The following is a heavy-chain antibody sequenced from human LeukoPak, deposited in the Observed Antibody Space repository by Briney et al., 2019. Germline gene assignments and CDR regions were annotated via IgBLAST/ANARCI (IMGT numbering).Heavy chain of an antibody. CDR2: INAGIGNT. CDR3: AREWQQLVLGY. Sequence: ASVKVSCKASGYIFTTYAIHWVRQAPGQRLEWMGWINAGIGNTGYSQKFQGRVTMTRDTSTSTVYMELSSLRSEDTAVYYCAREWQQLVLGYWGQGTLVTVSS. CDR1: GYIFTTYA. D-gene: IGHD6-13*01. V-gene: IGHV1-3*01. J-gene: IGHJ4*02.